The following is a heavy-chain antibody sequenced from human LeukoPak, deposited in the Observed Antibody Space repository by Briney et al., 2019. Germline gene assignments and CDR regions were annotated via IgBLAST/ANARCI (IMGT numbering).Heavy chain of an antibody. V-gene: IGHV3-23*01. J-gene: IGHJ4*02. CDR2: ISGSGGST. D-gene: IGHD6-19*01. Sequence: PGGSLRLSCAASGFTFSSYWMHWVRQAPGKGLEWVSAISGSGGSTYYADSVKGRFTISRDNSKNTLYLQMNSLRAEDTAVYYCAKYSSGWIDYWGQGTLVTVSS. CDR3: AKYSSGWIDY. CDR1: GFTFSSYW.